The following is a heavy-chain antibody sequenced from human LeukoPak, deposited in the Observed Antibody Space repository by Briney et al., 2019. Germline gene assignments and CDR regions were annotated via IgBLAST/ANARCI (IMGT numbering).Heavy chain of an antibody. J-gene: IGHJ6*02. Sequence: GGSLRLSCAASGFTFSSYGMHWVRQAPGKGLEWVAVISYDGSNKYYADSVKGRFTISRDNSKNTLYLQMNSLRAEDTAVYYCARDFSSGYHGYYYYGMDVWGQGTTVTVSS. CDR2: ISYDGSNK. CDR1: GFTFSSYG. D-gene: IGHD3-22*01. V-gene: IGHV3-30*03. CDR3: ARDFSSGYHGYYYYGMDV.